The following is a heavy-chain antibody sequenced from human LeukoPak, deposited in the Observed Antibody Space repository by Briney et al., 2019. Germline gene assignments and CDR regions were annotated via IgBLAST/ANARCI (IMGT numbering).Heavy chain of an antibody. CDR2: IGASGGST. V-gene: IGHV3-23*01. Sequence: GGSLRLSCATSGFTFSSYAMSWVRQAPGKGLEWVSGIGASGGSTYYADSVKGRFTISRDNSKNTLYLQMNSLRAEDTAVYYCAKEEDSSGWSGFDYWGQGTLVTVSS. J-gene: IGHJ4*02. D-gene: IGHD6-19*01. CDR1: GFTFSSYA. CDR3: AKEEDSSGWSGFDY.